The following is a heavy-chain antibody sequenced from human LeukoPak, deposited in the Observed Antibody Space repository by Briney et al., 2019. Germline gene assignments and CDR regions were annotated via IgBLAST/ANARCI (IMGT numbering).Heavy chain of an antibody. CDR1: GVTFRSYS. J-gene: IGHJ3*02. CDR3: ARDKNMTPNNAFDI. D-gene: IGHD2-21*02. CDR2: ISSSSSTI. Sequence: GGSLRLSCAASGVTFRSYSMNWVRQAPGKGLEWVSYISSSSSTIYYADSVKGRFTISRDNAKNSLYLQMNSLRAEDTAVYYCARDKNMTPNNAFDIWGQGTMVTVSS. V-gene: IGHV3-48*04.